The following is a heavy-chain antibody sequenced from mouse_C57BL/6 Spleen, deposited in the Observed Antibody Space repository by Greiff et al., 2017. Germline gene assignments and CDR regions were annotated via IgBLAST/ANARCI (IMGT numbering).Heavy chain of an antibody. V-gene: IGHV2-9*01. CDR2: IWGGGST. Sequence: QVTLQESGPGLVAPSPSLSISCTASGFSLTSYGVDWVRQPPGQGLEWLGVIWGGGSTNYNSALMSRLSIIKDNSKSQVIVEMNSLKTDNTAMYYSAKHSGNYYGSSYYAMDYWGQGTSVTVSS. D-gene: IGHD1-1*01. CDR3: AKHSGNYYGSSYYAMDY. J-gene: IGHJ4*01. CDR1: GFSLTSYG.